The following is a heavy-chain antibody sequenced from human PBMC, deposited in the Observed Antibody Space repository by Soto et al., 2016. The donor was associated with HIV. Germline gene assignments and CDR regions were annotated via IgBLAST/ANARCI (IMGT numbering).Heavy chain of an antibody. CDR3: VRDSAAAAPDY. Sequence: EVQLVESGGGLVQPGGSLRLSCAASGFSFSTYSMNWVRQTPGQGLEWISYISRSSTIFYADSVRGRFTISRDNAKNSLYLQMNNLRVEDTALYYCVRDSAAAAPDYWGQGTLVTVSS. CDR1: GFSFSTYS. D-gene: IGHD2-15*01. CDR2: ISRSSTI. J-gene: IGHJ4*02. V-gene: IGHV3-48*04.